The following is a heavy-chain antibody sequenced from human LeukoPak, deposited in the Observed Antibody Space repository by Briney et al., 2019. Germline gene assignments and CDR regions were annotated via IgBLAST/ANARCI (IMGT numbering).Heavy chain of an antibody. CDR2: SSSGESRT. J-gene: IGHJ5*02. V-gene: IGHV3-74*01. CDR1: GFTFSSYW. Sequence: TGGSLRLSCAASGFTFSSYWMHWVRQAPGKGLVWVSRSSSGESRTSYADSVKGRFTISRDNAKNTLYLQMNSLRVEDTAVYYCARGGSTWFDPWGQGTLVTVSS. D-gene: IGHD2-15*01. CDR3: ARGGSTWFDP.